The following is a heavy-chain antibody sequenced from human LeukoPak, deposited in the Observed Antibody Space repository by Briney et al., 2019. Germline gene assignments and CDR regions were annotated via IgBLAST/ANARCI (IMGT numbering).Heavy chain of an antibody. Sequence: GGSLRLSCAASGFTFSSYSMKWVRQAPGKGLEWVSSISSSSSYIYYADSVKGRFTISRDNAKNSLYLQMNSLRAEDTAVYYCARDTGVRYFDWLPLDYWGQGTLVTVSS. D-gene: IGHD3-9*01. CDR2: ISSSSSYI. J-gene: IGHJ4*02. V-gene: IGHV3-21*01. CDR3: ARDTGVRYFDWLPLDY. CDR1: GFTFSSYS.